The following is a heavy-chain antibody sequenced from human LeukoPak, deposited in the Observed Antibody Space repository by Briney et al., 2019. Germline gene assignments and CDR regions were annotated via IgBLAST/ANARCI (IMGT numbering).Heavy chain of an antibody. Sequence: GASVKVSCKASGYTFTGYYMHWVRQAPGQGLEWMGWINPNSGGTNYAQKFQGRVTMTRDTSISTAYMELNSLRAEDTAVYYCAGDWDYGSGSYVEYWGQGTLVTVS. D-gene: IGHD3-10*01. CDR1: GYTFTGYY. CDR3: AGDWDYGSGSYVEY. CDR2: INPNSGGT. V-gene: IGHV1-2*02. J-gene: IGHJ4*02.